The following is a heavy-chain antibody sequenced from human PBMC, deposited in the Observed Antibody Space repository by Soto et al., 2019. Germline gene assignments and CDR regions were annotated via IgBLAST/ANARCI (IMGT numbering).Heavy chain of an antibody. J-gene: IGHJ2*01. CDR3: ARDQGIPYCGGDCYSDWYFDL. CDR1: GYSFTNYA. V-gene: IGHV1-3*01. CDR2: LNPGNGNT. Sequence: GASVKVSCKASGYSFTNYAIHWVRQAPGQRLEWMGWLNPGNGNTKYPQKFQGRVTITRDTSASTAYMFLSSLRSEDTAVYYCARDQGIPYCGGDCYSDWYFDLWGRGTLVTVSS. D-gene: IGHD2-21*01.